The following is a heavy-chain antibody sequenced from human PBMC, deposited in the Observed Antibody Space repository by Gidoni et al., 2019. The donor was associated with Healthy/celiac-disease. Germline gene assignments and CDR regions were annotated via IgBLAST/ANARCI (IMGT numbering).Heavy chain of an antibody. Sequence: EVQPVETGGGLIQPGGSLRLSCAASGFPVSSHYMIWVRQAQGKGLAWVSVIYSGGSTCYADCVKGLFTISRDNSRNTLYLQRNSQRAEDTAVYYGARGSYPGVFDYWGQGTLVTVSS. CDR1: GFPVSSHY. D-gene: IGHD3-16*02. CDR3: ARGSYPGVFDY. CDR2: IYSGGST. V-gene: IGHV3-53*02. J-gene: IGHJ4*02.